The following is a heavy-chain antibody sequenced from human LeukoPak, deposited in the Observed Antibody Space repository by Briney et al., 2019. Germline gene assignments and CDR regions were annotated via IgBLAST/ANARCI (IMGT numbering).Heavy chain of an antibody. CDR3: AKGSQGMIVVVRTGYFDY. D-gene: IGHD3-22*01. J-gene: IGHJ4*02. CDR2: ISGSGGRT. V-gene: IGHV3-23*01. CDR1: GFTFSNYA. Sequence: SGGSLRLSCAASGFTFSNYAMSWVRQAPGKGLQWVSTISGSGGRTYYADSVKGRFTISRDNSKNTLYLQMNSLRAEDTAVYYCAKGSQGMIVVVRTGYFDYWGQGTLVTVSS.